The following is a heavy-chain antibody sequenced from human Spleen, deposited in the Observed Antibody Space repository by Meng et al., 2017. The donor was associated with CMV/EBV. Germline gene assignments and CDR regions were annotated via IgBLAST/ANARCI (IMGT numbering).Heavy chain of an antibody. CDR2: TYYRSKWYN. CDR1: GDSVSSNSAA. J-gene: IGHJ6*02. V-gene: IGHV6-1*01. CDR3: ARNDFWSGYTGYYYGMDV. D-gene: IGHD3-3*01. Sequence: SCAISGDSVSSNSAAWNWIRQSPSRGLEWLGRTYYRSKWYNDYAVSVKSRITINPDTSKNQFSLQLNSVTPEDTAVYYCARNDFWSGYTGYYYGMDVWGQGTTVTVSS.